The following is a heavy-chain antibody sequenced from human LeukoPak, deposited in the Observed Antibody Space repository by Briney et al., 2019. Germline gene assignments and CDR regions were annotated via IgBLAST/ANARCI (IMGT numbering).Heavy chain of an antibody. V-gene: IGHV4-4*07. CDR2: FYVSGSI. CDR3: ARQGWLGTPASGSLESFDY. D-gene: IGHD6-19*01. Sequence: SETLSLTCTVSGGSISTYFWSWVRQPAGKGLEWIGRFYVSGSIDYNPSLKSRITISVDESKNQFSLKLTSVTAADTAVYYCARQGWLGTPASGSLESFDYWGQGALVTVSS. CDR1: GGSISTYF. J-gene: IGHJ4*02.